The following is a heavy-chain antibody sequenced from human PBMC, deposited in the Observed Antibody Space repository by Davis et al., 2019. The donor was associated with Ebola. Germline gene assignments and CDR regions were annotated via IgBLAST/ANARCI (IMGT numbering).Heavy chain of an antibody. V-gene: IGHV3-21*01. CDR3: ARRADY. Sequence: GGSLRLSCAASGFTFSTYSMSWVRQAPGKALEWVSSISSDSDYIYYADSAKGRFTISRDNAKNSLFLQMNSLRAEDTAVYYCARRADYWGQGTLVTVSS. J-gene: IGHJ4*02. CDR1: GFTFSTYS. CDR2: ISSDSDYI.